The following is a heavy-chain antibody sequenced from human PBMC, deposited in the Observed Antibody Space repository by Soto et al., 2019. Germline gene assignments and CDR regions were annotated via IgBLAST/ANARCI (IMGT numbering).Heavy chain of an antibody. CDR2: ISSSSSTI. Sequence: GGSLRLSCAASGFTFSSYSMNWVRQAPGKGLEWVSYISSSSSTIYYADSVKGRFTISRDNAKNSLYLQMNSLRDEDTAVYYGARDKSDCSSTSCWYFDLWGRGTLVTVSS. CDR1: GFTFSSYS. CDR3: ARDKSDCSSTSCWYFDL. J-gene: IGHJ2*01. V-gene: IGHV3-48*02. D-gene: IGHD2-2*01.